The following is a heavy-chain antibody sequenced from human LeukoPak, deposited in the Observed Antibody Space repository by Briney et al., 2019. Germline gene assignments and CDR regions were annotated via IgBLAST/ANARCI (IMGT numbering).Heavy chain of an antibody. D-gene: IGHD3-16*01. J-gene: IGHJ4*02. V-gene: IGHV4-59*01. CDR3: ARDRNSVWGFVDY. CDR2: IYYNGCT. Sequence: SETLSLTCTVSGGSISSYYWSWLRQPPGKGLEWIGYIYYNGCTNYNPSLKSRVTISVDTSKNQFSLKLSSVTAADTAVYYCARDRNSVWGFVDYWGQGTLVTVSS. CDR1: GGSISSYY.